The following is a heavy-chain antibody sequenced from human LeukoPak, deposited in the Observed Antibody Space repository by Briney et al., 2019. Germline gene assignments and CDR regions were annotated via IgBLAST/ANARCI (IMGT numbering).Heavy chain of an antibody. J-gene: IGHJ4*02. CDR3: AKGDVLLWFGELT. CDR1: GFTFSSYA. V-gene: IGHV3-23*01. Sequence: PGPSLRLSCAASGFTFSSYAMSWVRQAPGKELEWVSAISGSGGSTYYADSVKGRFTISRDNSKNTLYLQMNSLRAEDTAVYYCAKGDVLLWFGELTWGQGTLVTVSS. CDR2: ISGSGGST. D-gene: IGHD3-10*01.